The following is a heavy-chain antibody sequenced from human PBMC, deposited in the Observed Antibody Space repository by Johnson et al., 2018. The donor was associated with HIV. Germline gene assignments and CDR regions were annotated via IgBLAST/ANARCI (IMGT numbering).Heavy chain of an antibody. D-gene: IGHD2-21*01. CDR2: MSYDGSNK. CDR3: ARGYGVVIALLDAFDI. J-gene: IGHJ3*02. Sequence: QMQLVESGGGLVQPGGSLRLSCAASGFTFSSYAMHWVRQAPGKGLEWVAVMSYDGSNKYYADSVKGRFTISRDSSKNTLYLQMNSLRPEDTAVYYCARGYGVVIALLDAFDIWGQGTMVTVSS. CDR1: GFTFSSYA. V-gene: IGHV3-30*04.